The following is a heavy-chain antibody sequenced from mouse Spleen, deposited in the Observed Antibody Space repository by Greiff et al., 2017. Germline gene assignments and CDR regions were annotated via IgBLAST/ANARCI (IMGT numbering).Heavy chain of an antibody. CDR2: ISTYYGDA. D-gene: IGHD2-3*01. CDR3: ARRLLQKGYYAMDY. J-gene: IGHJ4*01. V-gene: IGHV1S137*01. CDR1: GYTFTDYA. Sequence: QVQLQQSGAELVRPGVSVKISCKGSGYTFTDYAMHWVKQSHAKSLEWIGVISTYYGDASYNQKFKGKATMTVDKSSSTAYMELARLTSEDSAIYYCARRLLQKGYYAMDYWGQGTSVTVSS.